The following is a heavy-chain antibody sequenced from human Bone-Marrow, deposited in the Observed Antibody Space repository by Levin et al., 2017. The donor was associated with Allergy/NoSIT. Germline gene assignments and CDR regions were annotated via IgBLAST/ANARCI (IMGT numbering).Heavy chain of an antibody. V-gene: IGHV4-59*01. J-gene: IGHJ6*03. CDR2: IDRFGRT. CDR1: SDTISVYY. CDR3: ARERRVYCSCSNCFLQPDEAVDGYYMDV. D-gene: IGHD2-2*01. Sequence: SETLSLFCTVSSDTISVYYWSWIRQSPGKGLEWIGRIDRFGRTNYNPSFKTRVTISIDTSKNQFSLKLTSVTAADTAVYFCARERRVYCSCSNCFLQPDEAVDGYYMDVWGKGTTVTVSS.